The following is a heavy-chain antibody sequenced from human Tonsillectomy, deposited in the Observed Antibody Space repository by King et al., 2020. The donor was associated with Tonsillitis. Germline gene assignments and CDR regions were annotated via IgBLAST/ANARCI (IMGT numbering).Heavy chain of an antibody. CDR3: ARVVVGYCSGGSCYHYFDY. CDR1: GYTFTGDY. Sequence: VQLVESGAEVKKPGASVKVSCKASGYTFTGDYMHWVRQAPGQGLEWMGWINPNSGGTNYAQKFQGRVTMTRETSISTAYMELSRLRSDDTAVYYCARVVVGYCSGGSCYHYFDYWGQGTLVTVSS. V-gene: IGHV1-2*02. CDR2: INPNSGGT. D-gene: IGHD2-15*01. J-gene: IGHJ4*02.